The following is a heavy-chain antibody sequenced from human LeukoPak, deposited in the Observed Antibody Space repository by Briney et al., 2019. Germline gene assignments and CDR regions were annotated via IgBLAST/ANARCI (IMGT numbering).Heavy chain of an antibody. D-gene: IGHD2-2*01. CDR1: GYTFTSYA. J-gene: IGHJ5*02. V-gene: IGHV1-18*01. Sequence: GASVKVSCKASGYTFTSYAMNWVRQAPGQGLEWMGWISAYNGNTNYAQKFQGRVTMTRDMSTSTVYMELSSLRSEDTAVYYCAREWGLGYCSSTSCENWFDPWGQGTLVTVSS. CDR3: AREWGLGYCSSTSCENWFDP. CDR2: ISAYNGNT.